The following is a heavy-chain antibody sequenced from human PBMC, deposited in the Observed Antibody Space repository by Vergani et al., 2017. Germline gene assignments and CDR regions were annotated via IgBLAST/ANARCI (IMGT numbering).Heavy chain of an antibody. CDR1: GYTFTGYY. Sequence: QVQLVQSGAEVKKPGASVKVSCKASGYTFTGYYMHWVRQAPGQGLEWMGWINPNSGGTNYAQKFQGWVTMTRDTSISTAYMELSRLRSDDTAGYYCARDPPKEDGDYGVFGAFDIWGQGTMVTVSS. CDR3: ARDPPKEDGDYGVFGAFDI. V-gene: IGHV1-2*04. CDR2: INPNSGGT. J-gene: IGHJ3*02. D-gene: IGHD4-17*01.